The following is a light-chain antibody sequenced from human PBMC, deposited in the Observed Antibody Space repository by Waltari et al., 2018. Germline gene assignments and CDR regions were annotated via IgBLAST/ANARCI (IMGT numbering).Light chain of an antibody. CDR2: EDI. J-gene: IGLJ3*02. CDR3: CSIDSSGNYRV. V-gene: IGLV3-10*01. Sequence: SYELTQPPSVSVSPGQTARITCSGDALPKNYAYWYQQKSGQAPVLVIYEDIKRPSGIPGRLAGSSSGTMATLTISGAQVEDEADYYCCSIDSSGNYRVFGGGTKLTVL. CDR1: ALPKNY.